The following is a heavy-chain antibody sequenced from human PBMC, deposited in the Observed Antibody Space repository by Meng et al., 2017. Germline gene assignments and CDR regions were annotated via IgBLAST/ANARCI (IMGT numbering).Heavy chain of an antibody. CDR3: ARVQVVVAATHDYYYYGMDV. CDR1: GGSFSGYY. Sequence: SETPLTCAVYGGSFSGYYWSWIRQPPGKGLEWIGEINHSGSTNYNPSLKSRVTISVDTSKNQFSLKLSSVTAADTAVYYCARVQVVVAATHDYYYYGMDVWGQGTTVTVSS. D-gene: IGHD2-15*01. CDR2: INHSGST. J-gene: IGHJ6*02. V-gene: IGHV4-34*01.